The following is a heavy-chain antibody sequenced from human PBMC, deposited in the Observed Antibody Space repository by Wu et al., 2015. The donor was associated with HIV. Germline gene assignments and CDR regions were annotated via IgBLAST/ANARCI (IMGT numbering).Heavy chain of an antibody. V-gene: IGHV1-8*02. J-gene: IGHJ1*01. Sequence: QVQLVQSETVVQKPGTSVRVSCRVSGYTFTSFNINWMRHVPGRGLEWMGWMNPKSGSAAFGLNFQGRVSMTRNSSLSIAYMELSGVTSDDSAIYYCARVGVLLTSAGLLEYFQHWGQGTRVVVSS. CDR2: MNPKSGSA. D-gene: IGHD1-1*01. CDR3: ARVGVLLTSAGLLEYFQH. CDR1: GYTFTSFN.